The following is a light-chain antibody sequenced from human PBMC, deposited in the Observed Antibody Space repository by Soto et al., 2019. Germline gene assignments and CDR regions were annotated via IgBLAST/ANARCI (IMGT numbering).Light chain of an antibody. Sequence: EIAMTQSLVTLSVSPGERATLSCRAGQSISSNLAWYQKKPGQAPRLLIYGASARATGIPDKFSGSGSGTEFTLTISSLQSEDFAVYFCQQYDKWPLTFGGGTKVDIK. J-gene: IGKJ4*01. CDR3: QQYDKWPLT. V-gene: IGKV3-15*01. CDR2: GAS. CDR1: QSISSN.